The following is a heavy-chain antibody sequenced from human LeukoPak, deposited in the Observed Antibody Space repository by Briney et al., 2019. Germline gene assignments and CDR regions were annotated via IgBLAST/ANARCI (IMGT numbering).Heavy chain of an antibody. Sequence: GGSLRLSCAASGFTFSSYAMSWVRQAPGKGLEWVSAICGSGGSTYYADSVKGRFTISRDNSKNTLYLQMNSLRAEDTAVYYCAKDHSYYDFWSGYYGSTGGAFDIWGQGTMVTVSS. D-gene: IGHD3-3*01. J-gene: IGHJ3*02. CDR1: GFTFSSYA. CDR3: AKDHSYYDFWSGYYGSTGGAFDI. CDR2: ICGSGGST. V-gene: IGHV3-23*01.